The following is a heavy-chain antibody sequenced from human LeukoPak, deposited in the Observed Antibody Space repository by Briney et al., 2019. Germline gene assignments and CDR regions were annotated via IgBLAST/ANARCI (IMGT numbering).Heavy chain of an antibody. J-gene: IGHJ4*02. CDR2: INHSGST. D-gene: IGHD3-10*01. CDR1: GGSFSGYY. Sequence: SETLSLTCAVYGGSFSGYYWSWIRQPPGKGLEWIGEINHSGSTNYNPSLKRRVTISVDTSKNQFSLKLSSVTAADTAVYYCARGPRHYYGSGSFADYWGQGTLVTVSS. CDR3: ARGPRHYYGSGSFADY. V-gene: IGHV4-34*01.